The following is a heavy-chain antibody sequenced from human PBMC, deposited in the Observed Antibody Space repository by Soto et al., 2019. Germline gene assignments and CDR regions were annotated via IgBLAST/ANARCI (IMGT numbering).Heavy chain of an antibody. V-gene: IGHV3-7*03. CDR1: GFTFTTYW. J-gene: IGHJ4*02. CDR3: VRGGHGSGSYLGSD. D-gene: IGHD3-10*01. Sequence: PRLSCITSGFTFTTYWMSWVRQAPGKGLEWVANIRQDGGAQYYVDSVKGRFTISRDNAKNSVYLRMDSLRAEDTAVYFCVRGGHGSGSYLGSDWGQGTLVTVSS. CDR2: IRQDGGAQ.